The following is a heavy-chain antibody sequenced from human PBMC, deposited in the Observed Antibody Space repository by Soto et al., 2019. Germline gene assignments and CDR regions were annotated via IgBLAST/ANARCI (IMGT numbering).Heavy chain of an antibody. J-gene: IGHJ4*02. V-gene: IGHV1-69*13. D-gene: IGHD3-3*01. CDR2: IIPIFGTA. Sequence: GASVKVSCKASGGTFSSYAISWVRQAPGQGLEWMGGIIPIFGTANYAQKFQGRVTITADGSTSTAYMELSSLRSEDTAVYYCARHRAETYYDFWSGYYFGYWGQGTLVTVSS. CDR1: GGTFSSYA. CDR3: ARHRAETYYDFWSGYYFGY.